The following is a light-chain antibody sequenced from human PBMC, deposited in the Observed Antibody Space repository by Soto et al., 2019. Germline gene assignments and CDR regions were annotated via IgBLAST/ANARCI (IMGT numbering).Light chain of an antibody. CDR3: QQYYDWPIT. CDR1: QSVSSN. CDR2: GAS. Sequence: EIVMTQSPATLSVSPRERATLSCRASQSVSSNLAWYQQKPGQAPRLLTYGASTRATGIPARFSGSGSGKEFTLTISSLQSEDFAVYYCQQYYDWPITFGQGTRLEIK. J-gene: IGKJ5*01. V-gene: IGKV3-15*01.